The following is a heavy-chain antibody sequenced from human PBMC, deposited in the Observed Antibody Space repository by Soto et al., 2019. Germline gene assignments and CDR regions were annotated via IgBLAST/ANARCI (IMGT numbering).Heavy chain of an antibody. J-gene: IGHJ5*02. V-gene: IGHV3-7*01. CDR1: GFTLGGAW. CDR3: AKDGCPDGICYVRDHWFDP. D-gene: IGHD2-8*01. CDR2: IRQDGNEM. Sequence: LRLSCAASGFTLGGAWMSWVRQAPGQGLEWGAKIRQDGNEMYYVDAVRGRFTISRDNAKNSLYLQMNSLREEDTAVYYCAKDGCPDGICYVRDHWFDPWGQGAQVTVSS.